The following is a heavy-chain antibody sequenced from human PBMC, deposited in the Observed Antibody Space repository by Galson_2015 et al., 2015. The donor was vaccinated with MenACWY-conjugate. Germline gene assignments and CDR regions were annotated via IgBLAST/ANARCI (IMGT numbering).Heavy chain of an antibody. CDR3: ATTRAPYGGYAGEYYFDH. CDR2: IYSGGGT. V-gene: IGHV3-66*01. CDR1: GFILSSTS. J-gene: IGHJ4*02. D-gene: IGHD5-18*01. Sequence: SLRLSCAASGFILSSTSYMSWVRQAPGKGPEWMSIIYSGGGTYYAESVKGRFTISRDNANNMVYLQMDNVRAEDTALYYCATTRAPYGGYAGEYYFDHWGQGALVTV.